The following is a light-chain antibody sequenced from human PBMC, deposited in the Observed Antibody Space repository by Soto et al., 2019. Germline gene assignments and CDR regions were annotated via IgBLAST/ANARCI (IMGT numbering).Light chain of an antibody. Sequence: IQMTQSPSSLSASVGDRVSITCRASQGITRDLAWYQQKPGKAPKRLIYAASSLQSGVPSRFSGSGSGTEFTLTISSLQPEDFATYYSLQHNSYPYTFGQGTRLEIK. CDR2: AAS. V-gene: IGKV1-17*01. CDR3: LQHNSYPYT. J-gene: IGKJ2*01. CDR1: QGITRD.